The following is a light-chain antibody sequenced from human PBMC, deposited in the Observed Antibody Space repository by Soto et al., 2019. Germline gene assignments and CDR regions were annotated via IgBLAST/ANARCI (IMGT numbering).Light chain of an antibody. V-gene: IGKV3-11*01. CDR2: DAS. Sequence: EIVLTQSPATLSLSPGDRATLSCRASQSIRNYLAWYQQKPGRAPRLLIYDASNRATGIPARFSGSGSGTDFTLTISSLEPEDFAVYYCQQRSSWPLTFGGGTKVEIK. CDR3: QQRSSWPLT. J-gene: IGKJ4*01. CDR1: QSIRNY.